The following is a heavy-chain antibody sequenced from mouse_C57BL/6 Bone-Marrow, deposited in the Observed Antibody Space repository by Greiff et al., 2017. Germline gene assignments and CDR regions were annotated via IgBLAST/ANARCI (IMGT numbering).Heavy chain of an antibody. CDR1: GFTFSDYY. CDR2: INYDGSST. J-gene: IGHJ1*03. D-gene: IGHD2-3*01. CDR3: ARDGWLPYWYFDV. V-gene: IGHV5-16*01. Sequence: EVQRVESEGGLVQPGSSMKLSCTASGFTFSDYYMAWVRQVPEKGLEWVANINYDGSSTYYLDSLKSRFIISRDNAKNILYLQMSSLKSEDTATYYCARDGWLPYWYFDVWGTGTTVTVSS.